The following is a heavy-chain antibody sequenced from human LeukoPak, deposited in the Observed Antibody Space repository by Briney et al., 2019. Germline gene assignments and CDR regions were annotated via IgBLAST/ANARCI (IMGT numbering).Heavy chain of an antibody. J-gene: IGHJ4*02. CDR3: ASLYCTNGVCSDFDY. Sequence: SVKVSCKASGGTFSSYTISWVRQAPGQGLEWMGRIIPILGIANYAQKFQGRVTITADKSRSTAYMELSSLRSEDTAVYYCASLYCTNGVCSDFDYWGQGTLVTVSS. CDR2: IIPILGIA. CDR1: GGTFSSYT. D-gene: IGHD2-8*01. V-gene: IGHV1-69*02.